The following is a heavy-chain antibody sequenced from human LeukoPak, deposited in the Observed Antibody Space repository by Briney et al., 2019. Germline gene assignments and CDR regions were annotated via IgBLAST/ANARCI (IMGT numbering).Heavy chain of an antibody. D-gene: IGHD3-3*01. J-gene: IGHJ4*02. Sequence: ASVKVSCKASGYTFTSYYMHWVRQAPGQGLKWMGIINPSDGSTSNAQKFQGRVTMTSDTPTSTVYMELSSLRSEDTAVYYCASSSGYYVFDYWGQGTLVTVSS. CDR2: INPSDGST. CDR3: ASSSGYYVFDY. CDR1: GYTFTSYY. V-gene: IGHV1-46*01.